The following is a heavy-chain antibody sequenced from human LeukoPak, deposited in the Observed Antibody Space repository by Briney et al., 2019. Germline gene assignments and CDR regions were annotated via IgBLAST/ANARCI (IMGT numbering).Heavy chain of an antibody. CDR2: INPSGGST. CDR3: ARDMSGAVGNYYYYMDV. J-gene: IGHJ6*03. D-gene: IGHD3-10*01. Sequence: ASVKVSCKASGYTFTSYYMHLVRQAPGQGLEWMGIINPSGGSTSYAQKFQGRVTMTRDTSTSTVYMELSSLRSEDTAVYYCARDMSGAVGNYYYYMDVWGKGTTVTVSS. CDR1: GYTFTSYY. V-gene: IGHV1-46*01.